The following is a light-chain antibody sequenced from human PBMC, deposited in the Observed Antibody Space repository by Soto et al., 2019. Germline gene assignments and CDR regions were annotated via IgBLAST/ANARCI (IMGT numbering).Light chain of an antibody. J-gene: IGLJ2*01. CDR1: SSDVGGYNH. CDR2: EVS. CDR3: SSYKRGATLV. V-gene: IGLV2-14*01. Sequence: QSALTQPASVSGSPGQSITISCTGTSSDVGGYNHVAWYQQYPGKAPKLIIFEVSDRPSGISKRFSGSNSANTASLSISGLQAEDEADYYCSSYKRGATLVFGGGTKLTVL.